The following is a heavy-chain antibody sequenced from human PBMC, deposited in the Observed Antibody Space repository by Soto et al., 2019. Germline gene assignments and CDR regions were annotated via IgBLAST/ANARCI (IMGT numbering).Heavy chain of an antibody. CDR2: IYYSGST. V-gene: IGHV4-31*03. CDR1: GGSISSGGYY. Sequence: QVQLQESGPGLVKPSQTLSLTCTVSGGSISSGGYYWNWLRQHPGKGLEWIGYIYYSGSTYYSPSLKSRVTISVDTSKNQFSLKLSSVTAADTAVYYCARYSGSSYGNYYFDYWGQGTLVSVSS. CDR3: ARYSGSSYGNYYFDY. D-gene: IGHD1-26*01. J-gene: IGHJ4*02.